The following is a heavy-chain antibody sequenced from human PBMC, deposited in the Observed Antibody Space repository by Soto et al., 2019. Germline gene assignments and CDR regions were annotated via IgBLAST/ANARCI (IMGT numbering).Heavy chain of an antibody. CDR1: GFAFSSYG. D-gene: IGHD6-13*01. CDR2: ISYDGSNK. V-gene: IGHV3-30*18. J-gene: IGHJ6*02. Sequence: PGGSLRLSCAASGFAFSSYGMHWVRQAPGKWLEWVAVISYDGSNKYYADSVKGRFTISRDNSKNTLYLQMNSLRAEDTAVYYCAKDQSPYSSSDEHYYYGMDVWGQGXTVTVYS. CDR3: AKDQSPYSSSDEHYYYGMDV.